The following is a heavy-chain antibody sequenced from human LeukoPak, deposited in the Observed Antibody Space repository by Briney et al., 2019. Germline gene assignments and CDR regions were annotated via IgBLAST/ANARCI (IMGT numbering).Heavy chain of an antibody. Sequence: GASVKVSCKASGYTFTSYAMHWVRQAPGQRLEWMGWINAGNGNTKYSQKFQGRVTITRDTSASTAYMELSSLRSEDTAVYYCARAHFLRLGELSLAYGGQGTLVTVSS. CDR2: INAGNGNT. CDR3: ARAHFLRLGELSLAY. V-gene: IGHV1-3*01. J-gene: IGHJ4*02. D-gene: IGHD3-16*02. CDR1: GYTFTSYA.